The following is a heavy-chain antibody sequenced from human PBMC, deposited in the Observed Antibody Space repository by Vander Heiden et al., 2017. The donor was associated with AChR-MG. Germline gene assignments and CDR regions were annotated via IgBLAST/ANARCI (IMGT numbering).Heavy chain of an antibody. CDR1: GFTFSSYA. CDR3: AKDGSRVLLWFGEFFSAFDI. CDR2: ISGSGGST. Sequence: EVQLLESGGGLVQPGGSLRLSCAASGFTFSSYAMSGVRQAPGKGLEWVSAISGSGGSTYYADSVKGRFTISRDNSKNTLYLQMNSLRAEDTAVYYCAKDGSRVLLWFGEFFSAFDIWGQGTMVTVSS. J-gene: IGHJ3*02. D-gene: IGHD3-10*01. V-gene: IGHV3-23*01.